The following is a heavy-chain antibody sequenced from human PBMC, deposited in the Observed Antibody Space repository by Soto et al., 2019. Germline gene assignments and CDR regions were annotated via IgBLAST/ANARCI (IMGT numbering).Heavy chain of an antibody. CDR1: GGSISSGGYS. V-gene: IGHV4-30-2*01. J-gene: IGHJ6*02. CDR3: ARVPDV. Sequence: QLQLQESGSGLVKPSQPLSLTCAVSGGSISSGGYSWTWIRQPPGKGLEWIGYIYHSGRINYNPSLKGRVTISVGSSENQFARKRNPGTAAYTAVYYCARVPDVWGQGTTVTASS. CDR2: IYHSGRI.